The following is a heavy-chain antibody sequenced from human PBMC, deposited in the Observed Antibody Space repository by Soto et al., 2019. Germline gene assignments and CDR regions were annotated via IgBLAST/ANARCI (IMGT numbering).Heavy chain of an antibody. Sequence: QVDLLESGGGVVQPGKSLRLSCVASGFSVDSYAIHWVRHAPGKGLQWVALISYEGSNTYYSDSVRGGFTISRDNSKHTLYLQQSTLSPVYSGVYNCARVTPGNHLYCYAGLVVWGQGTSVIVSS. V-gene: IGHV3-30*15. CDR3: ARVTPGNHLYCYAGLVV. CDR1: GFSVDSYA. J-gene: IGHJ6*02. D-gene: IGHD3-22*01. CDR2: ISYEGSNT.